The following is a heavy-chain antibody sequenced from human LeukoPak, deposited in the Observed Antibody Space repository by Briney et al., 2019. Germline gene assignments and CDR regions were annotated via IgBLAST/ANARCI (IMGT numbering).Heavy chain of an antibody. V-gene: IGHV4-59*01. J-gene: IGHJ3*02. CDR3: ASGAAYSGSPRDAFDI. CDR2: IYYSGST. D-gene: IGHD1-26*01. CDR1: GGSISSYY. Sequence: SETLSLTCTVSGGSISSYYWSWIRQPPGKGLEWIGYIYYSGSTNYNPSLKSRVTISVDTSKNQFSLKLSSVTAADTAVYYCASGAAYSGSPRDAFDIWGQGTMVTVSS.